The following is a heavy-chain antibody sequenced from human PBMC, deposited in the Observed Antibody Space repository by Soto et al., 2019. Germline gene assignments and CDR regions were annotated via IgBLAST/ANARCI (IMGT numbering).Heavy chain of an antibody. CDR2: IKSKAHGGTT. CDR1: GSTFSNAW. Sequence: EVQLVESGGDLVKPGGSLRLSCAASGSTFSNAWMSWVRQAPGGGLEWVARIKSKAHGGTTDYAAPVEGRFTISRDDSKNILYLQMNSLKSGDTAMYYCSTYDYIWGGEIYRWAYWGQGTLVTVSS. D-gene: IGHD3-16*01. J-gene: IGHJ4*02. V-gene: IGHV3-15*01. CDR3: STYDYIWGGEIYRWAY.